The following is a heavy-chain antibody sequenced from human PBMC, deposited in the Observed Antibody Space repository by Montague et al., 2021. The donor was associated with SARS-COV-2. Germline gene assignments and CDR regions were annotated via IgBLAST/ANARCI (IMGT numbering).Heavy chain of an antibody. CDR3: ARGSGWMGNAFDI. J-gene: IGHJ3*02. V-gene: IGHV4-59*01. Sequence: SETLSLICTVSGGSISSYYWSWIRQPPGKGLGWIGYIYYSGSTNYNPSLKSRVTISVDTSKNQFSLKLSSVTAADTAVYYCARGSGWMGNAFDIWGQGTMVTVSS. D-gene: IGHD6-19*01. CDR1: GGSISSYY. CDR2: IYYSGST.